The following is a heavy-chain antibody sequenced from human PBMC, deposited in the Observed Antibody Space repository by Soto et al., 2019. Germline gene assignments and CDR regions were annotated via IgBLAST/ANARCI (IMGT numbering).Heavy chain of an antibody. J-gene: IGHJ3*02. Sequence: QVQLQESGPGLVKPSQTLSLTCSVSGGSIRSGGYYWSWIRQHPGRGLEWMGYIYYSGSTYHNPSLTSRVSISVDTSKNQFSLKLTSVTAADTAVYYCARYLLSGSYPSAFDIWGQGTMVTVSS. CDR1: GGSIRSGGYY. CDR3: ARYLLSGSYPSAFDI. D-gene: IGHD1-26*01. V-gene: IGHV4-31*03. CDR2: IYYSGST.